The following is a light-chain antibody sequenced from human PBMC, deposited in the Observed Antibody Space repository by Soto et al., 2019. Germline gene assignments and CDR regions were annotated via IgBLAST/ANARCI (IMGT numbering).Light chain of an antibody. V-gene: IGKV3-11*01. CDR1: QNVSSH. CDR2: EAS. Sequence: EIVLTQSPATLSLSPGERATLSCRASQNVSSHLAWYQQKSGQAPRLLIYEASNRATGVPARFSGSGSGTDYTLTISSLEPEDFAVYYCHQRDTWPPFTFGPGTKVDIQ. CDR3: HQRDTWPPFT. J-gene: IGKJ3*01.